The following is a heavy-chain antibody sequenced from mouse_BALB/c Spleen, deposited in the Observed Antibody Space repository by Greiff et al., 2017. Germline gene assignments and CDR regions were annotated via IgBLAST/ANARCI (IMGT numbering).Heavy chain of an antibody. V-gene: IGHV5-6-5*01. CDR3: ARGYEYGNYWFAY. J-gene: IGHJ3*01. CDR1: GFTFSSYA. Sequence: EVKLVESGGGLVKPGGSLKLSCAASGFTFSSYAMSWVRQTPEKRLEWVASISSGGSTYYPDSVKGRFTISRDNARNILYLQMSSLRSEDTAMYYCARGYEYGNYWFAYWGQGTLVTVSA. D-gene: IGHD2-10*02. CDR2: ISSGGST.